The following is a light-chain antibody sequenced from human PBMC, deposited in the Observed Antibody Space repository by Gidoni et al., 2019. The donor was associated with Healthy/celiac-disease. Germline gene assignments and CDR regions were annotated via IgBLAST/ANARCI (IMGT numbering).Light chain of an antibody. J-gene: IGKJ4*01. CDR3: QQSYRTPLT. Sequence: IQMTQSPSSLSASVGDRVTITCRASQSISSYLNWYQQKPGKAHKLLIYAASSLQSGVPSRFSGSGSGTDFTLTISSLQPEDFATYYCQQSYRTPLTFGGGTKVEIK. CDR2: AAS. V-gene: IGKV1-39*01. CDR1: QSISSY.